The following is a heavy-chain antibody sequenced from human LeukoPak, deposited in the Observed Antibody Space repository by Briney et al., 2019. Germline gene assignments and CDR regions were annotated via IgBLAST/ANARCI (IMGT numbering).Heavy chain of an antibody. V-gene: IGHV1-69*05. CDR1: GGTFSSYA. D-gene: IGHD2-15*01. CDR3: AESRGYCSGGSCRNYYMDV. Sequence: SVKVSCKASGGTFSSYAISWVRQAPGQGLEWMGGIIPIFGTANHAQKFQGRVTITTDESTSTAYMELSSLRSEDTAVYCCAESRGYCSGGSCRNYYMDVWGKGTTVTVSS. J-gene: IGHJ6*03. CDR2: IIPIFGTA.